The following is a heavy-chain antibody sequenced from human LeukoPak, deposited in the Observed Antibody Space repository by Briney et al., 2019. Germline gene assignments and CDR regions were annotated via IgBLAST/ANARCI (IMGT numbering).Heavy chain of an antibody. Sequence: GGSLRLSCVVSGIPFSDYYMNWIRQAPGKGLEWISYISSSSSYTDYADSVKGRFTISRDNAKSALYLQMNSLRAEDTAVYYCARVDAFDLWGQGTMVTVSS. CDR3: ARVDAFDL. CDR1: GIPFSDYY. V-gene: IGHV3-11*06. CDR2: ISSSSSYT. J-gene: IGHJ3*01.